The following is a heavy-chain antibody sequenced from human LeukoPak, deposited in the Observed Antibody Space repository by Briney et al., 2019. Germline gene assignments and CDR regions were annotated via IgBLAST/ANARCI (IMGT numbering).Heavy chain of an antibody. D-gene: IGHD2-2*01. Sequence: GGSLRLSCAASGFTFSSYSMNWVRQAPGKGLEWVSSISSSNSFIFYADSVKARFTISRDNAKNSLYLQMNSLRAEDTALYYCARSIVVPAAISGAFDIWGQGTIVTVSS. J-gene: IGHJ3*02. CDR2: ISSSNSFI. CDR1: GFTFSSYS. CDR3: ARSIVVPAAISGAFDI. V-gene: IGHV3-21*01.